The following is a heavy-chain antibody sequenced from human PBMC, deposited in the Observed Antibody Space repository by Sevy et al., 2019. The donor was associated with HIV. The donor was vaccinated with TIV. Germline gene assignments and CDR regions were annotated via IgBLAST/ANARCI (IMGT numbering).Heavy chain of an antibody. D-gene: IGHD1-1*01. CDR2: ISSTTGYT. J-gene: IGHJ4*02. Sequence: GSLRLSCTASGFTFSDYYMSWIRQAPGKGLECVSFISSTTGYTNYADSVQGRFTISRDNAKNSLYLQMNNLRAEDTAVYYCARSLKDWTPSAGHWGQGTLVTVSS. V-gene: IGHV3-11*06. CDR3: ARSLKDWTPSAGH. CDR1: GFTFSDYY.